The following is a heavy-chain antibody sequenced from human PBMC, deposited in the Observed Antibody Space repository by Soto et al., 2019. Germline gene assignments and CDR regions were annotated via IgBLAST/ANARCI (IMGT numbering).Heavy chain of an antibody. J-gene: IGHJ6*02. D-gene: IGHD5-18*01. CDR1: GGTLGSYV. V-gene: IGHV1-69*13. CDR2: IIPVFGTV. Sequence: SVKVSCKASGGTLGSYVISWVRQAPGQGLEWMGGIIPVFGTVNYAQKFQGRVTITADESTTTAYMELRSLRSEDAAVYYCARAQRIQLWASGMDVWGQGTTVTVSS. CDR3: ARAQRIQLWASGMDV.